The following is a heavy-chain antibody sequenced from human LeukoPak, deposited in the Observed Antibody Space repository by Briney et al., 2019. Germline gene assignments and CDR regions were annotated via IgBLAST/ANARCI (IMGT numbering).Heavy chain of an antibody. CDR3: VADLPGTNSPYFDY. Sequence: GGSLRLSCAASGFTFSAAWMNWVRQAPGKGLESVGRIKSKSNGGTTDFAAPVRDRFTISRDDSKNTLNLQMDSLRTEDTAVYYCVADLPGTNSPYFDYWGQGSLVTVSS. CDR1: GFTFSAAW. CDR2: IKSKSNGGTT. J-gene: IGHJ4*02. V-gene: IGHV3-15*01. D-gene: IGHD4/OR15-4a*01.